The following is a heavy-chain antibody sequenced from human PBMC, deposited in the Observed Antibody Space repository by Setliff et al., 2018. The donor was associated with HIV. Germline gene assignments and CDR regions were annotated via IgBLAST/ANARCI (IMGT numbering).Heavy chain of an antibody. V-gene: IGHV4-38-2*02. Sequence: SETLSLTCTLSGDSVTTPYYWGWIRQPPGKGLEWVGSIYHSGATYFTPSLKSRVTLSVDTSKNQFFLRLTSVSAADTAVDYCAIGYDSWGQGTLVTVSS. CDR2: IYHSGAT. D-gene: IGHD5-12*01. CDR3: AIGYDS. J-gene: IGHJ5*02. CDR1: GDSVTTPYY.